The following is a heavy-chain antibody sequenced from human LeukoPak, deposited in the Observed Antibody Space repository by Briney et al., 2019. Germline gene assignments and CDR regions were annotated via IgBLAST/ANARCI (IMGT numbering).Heavy chain of an antibody. D-gene: IGHD4-17*01. V-gene: IGHV3-30-3*01. CDR2: ISYDGSNK. CDR1: GFTFSSYA. J-gene: IGHJ2*01. Sequence: SGGSLRLSCADSGFTFSSYAMHWVRQAPGKGLEWVAVISYDGSNKYYADSVKGRFTISRDNSKNTLYLQMNSLRAEDTAVYYCARETYRLTTSWYFDLWGRGTLVTVSS. CDR3: ARETYRLTTSWYFDL.